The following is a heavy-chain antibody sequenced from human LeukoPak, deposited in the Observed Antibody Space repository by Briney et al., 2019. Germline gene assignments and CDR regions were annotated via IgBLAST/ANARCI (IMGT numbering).Heavy chain of an antibody. CDR3: ARAPMVRGVIRVYYMDV. J-gene: IGHJ6*03. Sequence: PSETLSLTCSFSSESLSSYYWTWIRQPPGRGLEWIGEINRHDGTNYNPSLKSRVTISIDMSKNQVSLTVNSLTAADTAVYYCARAPMVRGVIRVYYMDVWGNGTTVIVSS. V-gene: IGHV4-34*01. CDR2: INRHDGT. CDR1: SESLSSYY. D-gene: IGHD3-10*01.